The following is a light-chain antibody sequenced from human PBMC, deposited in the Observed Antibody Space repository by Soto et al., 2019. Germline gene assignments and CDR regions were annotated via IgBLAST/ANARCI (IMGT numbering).Light chain of an antibody. V-gene: IGKV3D-15*01. CDR1: QSVSSN. J-gene: IGKJ4*01. CDR2: GAS. Sequence: EIVMTQSPASLSVSPGERATRSCRASQSVSSNLAWYQQKPGQAPRLLIYGASNRATDIPDRFSGSGSGIDFALTISRLEPEDFAVYYCQQYNSWPLTFGGGTKVDI. CDR3: QQYNSWPLT.